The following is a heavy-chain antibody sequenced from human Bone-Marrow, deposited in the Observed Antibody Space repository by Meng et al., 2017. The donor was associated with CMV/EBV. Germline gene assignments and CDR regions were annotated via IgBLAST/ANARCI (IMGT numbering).Heavy chain of an antibody. D-gene: IGHD2-2*01. CDR2: ISYDGSNK. J-gene: IGHJ3*02. Sequence: GESLKISCAASGFTFSNAWMSWVRQAPGKGLEWVAVISYDGSNKYYADSVKGRFTISRDNSKNTLYLQMNSLRAEDTAVYYCARDFAHYCSSTSCTNDAFDIWGQGTMVTVSS. CDR1: GFTFSNAW. CDR3: ARDFAHYCSSTSCTNDAFDI. V-gene: IGHV3-30-3*01.